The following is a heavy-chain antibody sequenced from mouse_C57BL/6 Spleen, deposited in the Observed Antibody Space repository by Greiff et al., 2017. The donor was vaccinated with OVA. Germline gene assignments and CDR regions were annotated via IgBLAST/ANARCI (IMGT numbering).Heavy chain of an antibody. CDR1: GYSITSGYY. CDR3: ARGGGTTVVDWYFDV. D-gene: IGHD1-1*01. CDR2: ISYDGSN. J-gene: IGHJ1*03. Sequence: EVQRVESGPGLVKPSQSLSLTCSVTGYSITSGYYWNWIRQFPGNKLEWMGYISYDGSNNYNPSLKNRISITRDTSKNQFFLKLNSVTTEDTATYYCARGGGTTVVDWYFDVWGTGTTVTVSS. V-gene: IGHV3-6*01.